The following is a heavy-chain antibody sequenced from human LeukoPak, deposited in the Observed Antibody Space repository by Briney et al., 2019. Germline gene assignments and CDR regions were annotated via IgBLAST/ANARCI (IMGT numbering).Heavy chain of an antibody. J-gene: IGHJ4*02. CDR1: GGSISTYY. CDR3: ARFGTSSARFFDQ. V-gene: IGHV4-59*01. Sequence: PSETLSLTCTVSGGSISTYYWSWIRQPPEKGLEWIGYIYYSGSTNYNPSLKSRVTISVDTSKNQFSLKLNFVTAADTAVYYCARFGTSSARFFDQWGQGTLVTVSS. D-gene: IGHD6-6*01. CDR2: IYYSGST.